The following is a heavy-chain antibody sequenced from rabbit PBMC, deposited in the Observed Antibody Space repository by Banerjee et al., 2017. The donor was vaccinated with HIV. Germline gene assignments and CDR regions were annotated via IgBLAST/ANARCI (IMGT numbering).Heavy chain of an antibody. CDR3: AREESDGGGHLKL. J-gene: IGHJ4*01. CDR2: IYTGSGSA. D-gene: IGHD2-1*01. V-gene: IGHV1S45*01. Sequence: QEQLVESGGGLVQPGGSLKLSCKASGFDFSSYGVSWVRQAPGKGLEWIACIYTGSGSALYVSWAKGRFTISKTSSTTVTLQMTSLTAADTATYFCAREESDGGGHLKLWGPGTLVTVS. CDR1: GFDFSSYG.